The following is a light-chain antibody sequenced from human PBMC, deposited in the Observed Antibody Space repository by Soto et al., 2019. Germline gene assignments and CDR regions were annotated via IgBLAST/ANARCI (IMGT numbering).Light chain of an antibody. Sequence: QSALTQPASVSGSPGQSITISCTGTGNDVGGYKYVSWYQQHPGKVPKLMIFEVSNRPSGVSYRFSGSKSGNTASLTISGLQAEDEADYFCSSYSISTAYLFGTGTKLTVL. V-gene: IGLV2-14*01. CDR1: GNDVGGYKY. CDR3: SSYSISTAYL. CDR2: EVS. J-gene: IGLJ1*01.